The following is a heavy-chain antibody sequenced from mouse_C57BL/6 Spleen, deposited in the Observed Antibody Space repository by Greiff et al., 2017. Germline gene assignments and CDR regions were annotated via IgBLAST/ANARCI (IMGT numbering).Heavy chain of an antibody. D-gene: IGHD1-1*02. CDR2: IDPSDSYT. Sequence: VQLQQPGAELVMPGASVKLSCKASGYTFTSYWMHWVKQRPGQGLEWIGEIDPSDSYTNYNQKFKGKSTLTVDKSSSTAYMQLSSLTSEDSAVYYCASIWDWFAYWGQGTLVTVSA. J-gene: IGHJ3*01. V-gene: IGHV1-69*01. CDR1: GYTFTSYW. CDR3: ASIWDWFAY.